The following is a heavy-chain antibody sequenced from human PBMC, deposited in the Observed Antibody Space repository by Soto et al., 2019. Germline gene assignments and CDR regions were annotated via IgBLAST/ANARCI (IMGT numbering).Heavy chain of an antibody. CDR3: ARDSGIEGSCEP. Sequence: GGARRRSCEASGFTFSTYSTNVVRQALGKGLEWIGYISSSSSAIFYADSVKCRLTISSDNCENGLYLWMHCLRDADACVYSFARDSGIEGSCEPWGQGTPVTVSS. CDR1: GFTFSTYS. D-gene: IGHD6-25*01. CDR2: ISSSSSAI. V-gene: IGHV3-48*02. J-gene: IGHJ5*02.